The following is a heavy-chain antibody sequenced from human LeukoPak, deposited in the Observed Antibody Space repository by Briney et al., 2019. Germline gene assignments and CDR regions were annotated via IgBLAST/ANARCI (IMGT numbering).Heavy chain of an antibody. D-gene: IGHD1-26*01. CDR3: AKGSRGSYHY. J-gene: IGHJ4*02. Sequence: GGSLRLSCAASGFTFNSDAMTWVRQAPEKGLEWVSSITDSGVDTYYADSVKGRFTVSRDNSKNTLFLQMNSLRAEDTAVYYCAKGSRGSYHYWGQGTLVTVSS. CDR2: ITDSGVDT. V-gene: IGHV3-23*01. CDR1: GFTFNSDA.